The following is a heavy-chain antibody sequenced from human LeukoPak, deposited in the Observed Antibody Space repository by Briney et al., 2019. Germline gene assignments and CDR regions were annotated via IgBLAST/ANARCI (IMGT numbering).Heavy chain of an antibody. CDR3: ASSAYCGGDCYPTIDY. CDR1: GGSISSYY. Sequence: SETLSLTCTVSGGSISSYYWSWIRKPPGKGLEWIGYIYYSGSTNYNPSLKSRVTISVDTSKNQFSLKLSSVTAADTAVYYCASSAYCGGDCYPTIDYWGQGTLVTVSS. CDR2: IYYSGST. V-gene: IGHV4-59*01. D-gene: IGHD2-21*02. J-gene: IGHJ4*02.